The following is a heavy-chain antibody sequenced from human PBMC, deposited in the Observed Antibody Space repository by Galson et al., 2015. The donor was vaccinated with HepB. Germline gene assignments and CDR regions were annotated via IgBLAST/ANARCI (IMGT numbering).Heavy chain of an antibody. V-gene: IGHV3-48*02. CDR1: GFTFSSYG. CDR2: ISTGSSTK. CDR3: ARSLGRRGVDPQPYYFDY. Sequence: SLRLSCAASGFTFSSYGMSWVRQAPGKGLEWVSYISTGSSTKYYADSVKGRLTISRDSAKSSLYLQLNSLRDEDTAVYYCARSLGRRGVDPQPYYFDYWGQGTLVTVSS. J-gene: IGHJ4*02. D-gene: IGHD3-10*01.